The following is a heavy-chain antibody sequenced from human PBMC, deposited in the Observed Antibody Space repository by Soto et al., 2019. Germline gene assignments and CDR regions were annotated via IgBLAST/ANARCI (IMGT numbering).Heavy chain of an antibody. CDR1: GGSVSSGSYY. V-gene: IGHV4-61*01. J-gene: IGHJ3*02. D-gene: IGHD6-25*01. CDR2: IYYSGST. Sequence: SETLSLTCTVSGGSVSSGSYYWSWIRQPPGKGLEWIGYIYYSGSTNYNPSLKSRVTISVDTSKNQFSLKLSSVTAADTAVYYCARHRGRDGYSDNAFDIWGQGTMVTVSS. CDR3: ARHRGRDGYSDNAFDI.